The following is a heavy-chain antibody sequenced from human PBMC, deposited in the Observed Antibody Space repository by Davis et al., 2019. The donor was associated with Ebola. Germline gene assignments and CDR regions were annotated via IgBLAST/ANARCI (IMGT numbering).Heavy chain of an antibody. D-gene: IGHD3-22*01. V-gene: IGHV1-2*04. J-gene: IGHJ5*02. CDR2: INPNSGGT. CDR3: ARGVTMIVVSNWFDP. Sequence: ASVKVSCKASGYTFTGYYMHWVRQAPGQGLEWMGWINPNSGGTNYAQKFQGWVTMTRDTSISTAYMELSRLRSDDTAVYYCARGVTMIVVSNWFDPWGQGTLVTVSS. CDR1: GYTFTGYY.